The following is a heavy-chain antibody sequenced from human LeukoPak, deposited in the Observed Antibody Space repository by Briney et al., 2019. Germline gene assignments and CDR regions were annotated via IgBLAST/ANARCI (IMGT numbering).Heavy chain of an antibody. CDR3: ARGGNYDFWSGYSPNFDY. J-gene: IGHJ4*02. D-gene: IGHD3-3*01. Sequence: GGSLRLSCAASGFTFSSYWMSWVRQAPGKGLEWVANIKQDGSEKHYVDSVKGRFTISRDNAKNSLYLQMNSLRAEDTAVYYCARGGNYDFWSGYSPNFDYWGQGTLVTVSS. CDR1: GFTFSSYW. V-gene: IGHV3-7*01. CDR2: IKQDGSEK.